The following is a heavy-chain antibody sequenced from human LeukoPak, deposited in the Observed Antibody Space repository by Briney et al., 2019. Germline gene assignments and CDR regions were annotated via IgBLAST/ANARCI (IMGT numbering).Heavy chain of an antibody. V-gene: IGHV4-4*07. J-gene: IGHJ4*02. Sequence: KPSETLSLTCTVSGGSISSYYWSWIRQPAGKGLEWIGRIYTSGSTNYNPSLKSRVTMSVDTSKNQFSLKLSSVTAADTAVYYCARVGCSITSCYFDYWGQGTLVTVSS. CDR3: ARVGCSITSCYFDY. CDR2: IYTSGST. D-gene: IGHD2-2*01. CDR1: GGSISSYY.